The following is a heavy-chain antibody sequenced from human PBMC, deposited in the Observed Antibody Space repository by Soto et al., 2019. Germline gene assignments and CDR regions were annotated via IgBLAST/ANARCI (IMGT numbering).Heavy chain of an antibody. V-gene: IGHV1-24*01. D-gene: IGHD6-13*01. CDR2: FDPEDGET. CDR3: ASNLIAAAATDY. J-gene: IGHJ4*02. Sequence: ASVKVSCKVSGYTLTELSMHWVRQAPGKGLEWMGGFDPEDGETIYAQKFQGRVTMTEDTSTDTAYMELSSLRSEDTAVYYCASNLIAAAATDYWGQGTLVTVSS. CDR1: GYTLTELS.